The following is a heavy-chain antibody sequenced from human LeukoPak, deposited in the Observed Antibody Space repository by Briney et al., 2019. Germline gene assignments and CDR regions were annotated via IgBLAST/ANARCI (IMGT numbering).Heavy chain of an antibody. CDR2: ICNSGGT. CDR3: AKTGRPNNSGWYRWFDP. CDR1: GDSISTYY. D-gene: IGHD6-19*01. V-gene: IGHV4-4*09. Sequence: SQTLSLTCTVSGDSISTYYWSWIRQPPGKGLEWIGCICNSGGTNYNPSLKSRVTISVDTSKNQFSLNLSSVTAADTAVYYCAKTGRPNNSGWYRWFDPWGQGTLVTVSS. J-gene: IGHJ5*02.